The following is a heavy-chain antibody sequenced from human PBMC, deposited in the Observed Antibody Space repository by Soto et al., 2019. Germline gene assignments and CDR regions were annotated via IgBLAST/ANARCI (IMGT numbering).Heavy chain of an antibody. D-gene: IGHD6-13*01. CDR1: GFTFSSYG. Sequence: GGSLRLSCAASGFTFSSYGMHWVRQAPGKGLEWVAVIWYDGSNKYYADSVKGRFTISRDNSKNTLYLQMNSLRAEDTAVYYCARVHGTGYSSSQPNYYYYYGMDVWGQGTTVTVSS. CDR2: IWYDGSNK. V-gene: IGHV3-33*01. J-gene: IGHJ6*02. CDR3: ARVHGTGYSSSQPNYYYYYGMDV.